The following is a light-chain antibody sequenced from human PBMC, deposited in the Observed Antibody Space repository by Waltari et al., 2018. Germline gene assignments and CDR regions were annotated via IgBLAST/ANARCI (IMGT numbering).Light chain of an antibody. V-gene: IGLV8-61*01. Sequence: QTVVTQEPSLSVSPGGTVTLTCALSSGSISSTSYVSWYRQTPGQAPGTIIYNINGRAAGVPDRCAGSFRGNKAALTITGAQADDESDYYCLMYMGSGIWVFGGGTKVTVL. CDR2: NIN. J-gene: IGLJ2*01. CDR3: LMYMGSGIWV. CDR1: SGSISSTSY.